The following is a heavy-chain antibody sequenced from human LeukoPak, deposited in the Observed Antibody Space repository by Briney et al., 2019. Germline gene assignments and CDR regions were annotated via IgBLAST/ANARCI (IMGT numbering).Heavy chain of an antibody. Sequence: TGGSLRLSCAASGFTFSSYSMNWVRQAPGKGLEWVSYISSSSSTIYYADSVKDRFTISRDNAKNSLYLQMNSLRAEDTAVYYCARGPYDYVWGSYPLDYWGQGTLVTVSS. J-gene: IGHJ4*02. CDR2: ISSSSSTI. CDR3: ARGPYDYVWGSYPLDY. V-gene: IGHV3-48*04. D-gene: IGHD3-16*02. CDR1: GFTFSSYS.